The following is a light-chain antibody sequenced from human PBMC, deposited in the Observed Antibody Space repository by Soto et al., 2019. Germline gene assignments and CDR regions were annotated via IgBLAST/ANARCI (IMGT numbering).Light chain of an antibody. CDR3: SSYAGSNNLV. J-gene: IGLJ2*01. CDR1: SSDVGGYNY. CDR2: EVT. V-gene: IGLV2-8*01. Sequence: QSALTQPPSASGSPGQSVTISCTGTSSDVGGYNYVSWYQQYPGKAPKLMINEVTKRPSGVPDRFSGSKSGNTASLTVSGLQAEDEDDYYCSSYAGSNNLVFGGGTKLTVL.